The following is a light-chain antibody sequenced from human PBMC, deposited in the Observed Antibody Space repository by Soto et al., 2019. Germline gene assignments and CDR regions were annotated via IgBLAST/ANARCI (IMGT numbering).Light chain of an antibody. J-gene: IGLJ2*01. Sequence: QSVLTQPPSASGTPGQRVTISCSGSSSNIGSNTVHWYQQLPGTAPKLLIHRNNQRPSGVPDRFSGSKSGTSASLAISGLQSEDEADYYCAAWDDSLNGPVFGGGTKLTVL. CDR2: RNN. V-gene: IGLV1-44*01. CDR1: SSNIGSNT. CDR3: AAWDDSLNGPV.